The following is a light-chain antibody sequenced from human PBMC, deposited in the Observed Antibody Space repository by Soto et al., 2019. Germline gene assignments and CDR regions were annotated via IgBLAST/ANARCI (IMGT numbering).Light chain of an antibody. CDR3: QSYDGSKTDVV. V-gene: IGLV6-57*02. CDR2: EDT. J-gene: IGLJ2*01. Sequence: NFMLTQPHSVSESPGKTVTISCTGSSGSIATNYVQWYQQRPGSAPTTVIYEDTQRPSGVPERFSGSIDSSSNSASLTISGLKTQDDADYYCQSYDGSKTDVVFGGGTKLTVL. CDR1: SGSIATNY.